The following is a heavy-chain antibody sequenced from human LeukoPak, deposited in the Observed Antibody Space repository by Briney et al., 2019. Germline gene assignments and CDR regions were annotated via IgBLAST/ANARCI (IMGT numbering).Heavy chain of an antibody. CDR2: ISSNGGST. D-gene: IGHD1-26*01. V-gene: IGHV3-64*01. Sequence: GGSLRLSCAASGFTFSTYAMHWVRQAPGKGLEYVSAISSNGGSTYYANSVKGRFTISRDNSKNTLYLHMGSLRAEDMAAYYCARRGSYYGDSMDYWGQGTLVTVSS. CDR1: GFTFSTYA. J-gene: IGHJ4*02. CDR3: ARRGSYYGDSMDY.